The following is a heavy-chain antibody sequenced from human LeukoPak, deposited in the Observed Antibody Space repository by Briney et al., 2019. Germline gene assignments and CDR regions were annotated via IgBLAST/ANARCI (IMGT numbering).Heavy chain of an antibody. CDR2: IYYSGST. D-gene: IGHD4-17*01. V-gene: IGHV4-31*03. J-gene: IGHJ4*02. Sequence: SETLSLTCTVSGGSISSGGYDWSWIRQHPGKGLEWIGYIYYSGSTYYNPSLKSRVTISVDTSKNQFSLKLSSVTAADTAVYYCARKGDGDTLAYWGQGTLVTVSS. CDR1: GGSISSGGYD. CDR3: ARKGDGDTLAY.